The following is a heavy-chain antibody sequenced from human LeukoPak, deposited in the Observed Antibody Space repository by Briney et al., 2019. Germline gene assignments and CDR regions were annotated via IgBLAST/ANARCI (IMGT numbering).Heavy chain of an antibody. Sequence: GGSLRLSCAASGFTFSGYAMSWVRQAPGKGLEWVSAISGSGGSTYYADSVKGRFTISRDNSKNTLYLQMNSLRAEDTAVYYCAKDYYDSSGYITDAFDIWGQEQLDPDSS. J-gene: IGHJ3*02. CDR1: GFTFSGYA. V-gene: IGHV3-23*01. CDR3: AKDYYDSSGYITDAFDI. CDR2: ISGSGGST. D-gene: IGHD3-22*01.